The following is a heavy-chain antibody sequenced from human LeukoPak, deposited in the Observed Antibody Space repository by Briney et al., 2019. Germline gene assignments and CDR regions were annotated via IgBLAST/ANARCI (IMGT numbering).Heavy chain of an antibody. Sequence: ASVKVSCKASGYTFTSYYMHWVRQAPGQGLEWMGIINPSGGSTSYAQKFQGRVTMTRDTSTSTVYMELSSPRSEDTAVYYCARAPQQELPQDYWGQGTLVTVSS. D-gene: IGHD4-23*01. CDR3: ARAPQQELPQDY. CDR1: GYTFTSYY. CDR2: INPSGGST. J-gene: IGHJ4*02. V-gene: IGHV1-46*01.